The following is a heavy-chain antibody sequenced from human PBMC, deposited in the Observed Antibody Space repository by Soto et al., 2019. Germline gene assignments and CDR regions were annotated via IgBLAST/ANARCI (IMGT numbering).Heavy chain of an antibody. D-gene: IGHD5-18*01. CDR1: GFTVSNAW. Sequence: EVQLVESGGGLVKPGGSLRLSCAASGFTVSNAWMSWVRQAPGKGLEWVVRIKSKTDGGTTEYDAPVKGRFTISRDDSKNTLYLQMNSLKTEDTAVYYCTRYSYGASEYWGQGTLVTVSS. J-gene: IGHJ4*02. V-gene: IGHV3-15*01. CDR2: IKSKTDGGTT. CDR3: TRYSYGASEY.